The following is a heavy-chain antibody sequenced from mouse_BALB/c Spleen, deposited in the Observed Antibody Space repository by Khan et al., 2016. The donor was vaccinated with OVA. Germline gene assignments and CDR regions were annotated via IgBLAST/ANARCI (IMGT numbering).Heavy chain of an antibody. CDR1: GYSITSDYA. CDR2: ISYSGRT. CDR3: ARSVTITTVVATDFDY. V-gene: IGHV3-2*02. Sequence: VQLKQSGPGLVKPSQSLSLTCTVTGYSITSDYAWNWIRQFPGNKLEWMGYISYSGRTSYNPSLKSRISITRDTSKNQFFLQLNSVTTEDPATYYCARSVTITTVVATDFDYWGQGTTLTVSS. D-gene: IGHD1-1*01. J-gene: IGHJ2*01.